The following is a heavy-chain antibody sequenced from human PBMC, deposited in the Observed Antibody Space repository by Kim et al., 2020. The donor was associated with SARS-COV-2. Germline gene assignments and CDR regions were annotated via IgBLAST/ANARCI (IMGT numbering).Heavy chain of an antibody. J-gene: IGHJ4*02. D-gene: IGHD3-16*01. CDR1: GFTISSYW. Sequence: GGSLRLSCAASGFTISSYWMHWVRQAPGKGLVWVSRINSDGNMITYADSVKGRLTVSRDYGKNTLYLQMNSLRVEDTALYYCVRGLGDYWGQGTLVTVSS. V-gene: IGHV3-74*01. CDR3: VRGLGDY. CDR2: INSDGNMI.